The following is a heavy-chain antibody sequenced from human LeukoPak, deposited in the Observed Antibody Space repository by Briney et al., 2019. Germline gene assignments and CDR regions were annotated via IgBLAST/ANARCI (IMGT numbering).Heavy chain of an antibody. V-gene: IGHV4-31*03. CDR3: ARQLGYCSGDSCYSGDAFDM. D-gene: IGHD2-15*01. CDR1: GGSISSGGYY. CDR2: IYCSGST. J-gene: IGHJ3*02. Sequence: SATLSLTCTVSGGSISSGGYYWSWIRQHPGKGLEWIGYIYCSGSTYYNPSLKSRVTISVDTSKNQFSLKLSSVTAADTAVYYCARQLGYCSGDSCYSGDAFDMWGQGTMVTVSS.